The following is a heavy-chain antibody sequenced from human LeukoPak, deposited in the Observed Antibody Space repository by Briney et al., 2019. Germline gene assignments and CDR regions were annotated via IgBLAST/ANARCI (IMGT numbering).Heavy chain of an antibody. V-gene: IGHV3-7*01. D-gene: IGHD2-15*01. CDR3: ARERKLLGYCSGGSCYSSLADDY. J-gene: IGHJ4*02. CDR2: IKQDGSEK. CDR1: GFTFSSYW. Sequence: GGSLRLSCAASGFTFSSYWMSWVRQAPGKGLEWVANIKQDGSEKYYVDSVKGRFTISRDNAKNSLYLRMNSLRAEDTAVYYCARERKLLGYCSGGSCYSSLADDYWGQGTLVTVSS.